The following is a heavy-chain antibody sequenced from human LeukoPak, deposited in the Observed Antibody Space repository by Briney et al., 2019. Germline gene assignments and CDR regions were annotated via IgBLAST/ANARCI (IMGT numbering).Heavy chain of an antibody. CDR3: ARRYYYDSSGYYYSY. CDR2: IYPGNSDT. Sequence: GESLKISCKGSGYSFTSYWIGWVRQMPGKGLEWMGLIYPGNSDTKYSPSFQGQVTISADKSISTAYLQWSSLKASDTAMYYCARRYYYDSSGYYYSYWGQGTLVTVSS. V-gene: IGHV5-51*01. D-gene: IGHD3-22*01. J-gene: IGHJ4*02. CDR1: GYSFTSYW.